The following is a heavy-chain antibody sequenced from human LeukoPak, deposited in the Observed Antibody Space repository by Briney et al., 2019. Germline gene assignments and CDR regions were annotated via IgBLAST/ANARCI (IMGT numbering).Heavy chain of an antibody. D-gene: IGHD6-6*01. CDR1: GFTFSSYC. Sequence: GGSLRLSCAASGFTFSSYCMSWVRQAPGKGLEWVANIKQDGSVEYYVVSVKGRFTISRDNAKESLYLQMNSLRAEDTAVYYCARIGYSSSSFDFWGQGTLVTVSS. V-gene: IGHV3-7*05. J-gene: IGHJ4*02. CDR3: ARIGYSSSSFDF. CDR2: IKQDGSVE.